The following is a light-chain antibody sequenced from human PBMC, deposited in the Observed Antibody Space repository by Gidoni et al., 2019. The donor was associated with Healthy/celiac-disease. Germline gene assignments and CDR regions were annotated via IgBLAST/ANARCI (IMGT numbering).Light chain of an antibody. V-gene: IGLV2-8*01. CDR1: SSDVGGYNY. CDR3: SSYAGSNNYV. Sequence: QSALTHPPSASASPGQPVTISFSGTSSDVGGYNYVSWYQQHPGKAPKLMIYEVSKRPSGVPDRFSGSKSGNTASLTVSGLQAEDEADYYCSSYAGSNNYVFGTGTKVTVL. J-gene: IGLJ1*01. CDR2: EVS.